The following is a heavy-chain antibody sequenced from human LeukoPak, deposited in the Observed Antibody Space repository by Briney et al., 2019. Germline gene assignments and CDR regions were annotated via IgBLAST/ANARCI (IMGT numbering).Heavy chain of an antibody. D-gene: IGHD6-19*01. V-gene: IGHV4-34*01. CDR1: GGSCSGYY. J-gene: IGHJ5*02. CDR3: ARRNPSAWYSSGWTGDFDP. Sequence: PSETLSLTCAVYGGSCSGYYWSWIRQPPRKGLEWIGEITDSGSTNYNPSLKSRVTISVDTSKNQFSLKLSSVTAADTAVYYCARRNPSAWYSSGWTGDFDPWGQGTLVTVSS. CDR2: ITDSGST.